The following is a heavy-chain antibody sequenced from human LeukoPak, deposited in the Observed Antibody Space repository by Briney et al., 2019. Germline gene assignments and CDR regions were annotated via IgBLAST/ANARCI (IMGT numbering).Heavy chain of an antibody. J-gene: IGHJ4*02. D-gene: IGHD6-19*01. CDR2: ISSSGRSI. V-gene: IGHV3-48*03. Sequence: SGGSLRLSCAASGFTFSSYAMSWVRQAPGKGLEWVSYISSSGRSIYYADSVKGRFTISRDNAKNSLYLQMNSLRAEDTAVYYCARDDSAWYAYWGPGTLVTVSS. CDR3: ARDDSAWYAY. CDR1: GFTFSSYA.